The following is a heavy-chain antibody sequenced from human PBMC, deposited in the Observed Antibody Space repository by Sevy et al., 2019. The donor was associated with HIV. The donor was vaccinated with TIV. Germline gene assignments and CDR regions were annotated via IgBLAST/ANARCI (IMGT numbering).Heavy chain of an antibody. CDR3: APTQNYYDSSGYDY. Sequence: GGSLRLSCAASGFTFSSYAMSWVRQAPGKGLEWVSAISGSGGSTYYADSVKGRFTISRDNSTNTLYLQMNSLRSEDTAVYYCAPTQNYYDSSGYDYWGQGTLVTVSS. CDR1: GFTFSSYA. CDR2: ISGSGGST. D-gene: IGHD3-22*01. J-gene: IGHJ4*02. V-gene: IGHV3-23*01.